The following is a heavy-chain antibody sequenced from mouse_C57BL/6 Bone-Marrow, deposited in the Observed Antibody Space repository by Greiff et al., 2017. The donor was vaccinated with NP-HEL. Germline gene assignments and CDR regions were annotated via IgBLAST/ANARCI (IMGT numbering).Heavy chain of an antibody. CDR2: SRNKANDYTT. CDR1: GFTFSDFY. J-gene: IGHJ1*03. Sequence: EVQRVESGGGLVQSGRSLRLSCATSGFTFSDFYMEWVRPAPGQGLEWIAASRNKANDYTTEYSASVKGRFIVSRDTSQSILYLQMNALRAEDTAIYYCARDDGSWYFDVWGTGTTVTVSS. D-gene: IGHD2-2*01. CDR3: ARDDGSWYFDV. V-gene: IGHV7-1*01.